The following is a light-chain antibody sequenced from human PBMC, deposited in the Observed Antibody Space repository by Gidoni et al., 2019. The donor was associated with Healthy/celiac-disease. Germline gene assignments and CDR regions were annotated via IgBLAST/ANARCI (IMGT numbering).Light chain of an antibody. J-gene: IGKJ1*01. CDR3: QKYNSWWT. CDR2: AAS. V-gene: IGKV1-27*01. CDR1: QGISNY. Sequence: DIQMTQSPSSLSASVGDRVTITCRASQGISNYLAWYQQKPGKVPKLLIYAASTLQSGVPSRFSGSGSGTDFTLTISSLQPEDVATYYCQKYNSWWTFGQGTKVEI.